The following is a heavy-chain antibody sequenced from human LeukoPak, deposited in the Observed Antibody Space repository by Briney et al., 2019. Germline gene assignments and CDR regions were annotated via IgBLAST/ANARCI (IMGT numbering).Heavy chain of an antibody. V-gene: IGHV3-53*05. D-gene: IGHD1-26*01. CDR3: AKGKWYSGTYHFDY. Sequence: GGSLRLSCAASGFTFSSYWMHWVRHAPGKGLEWVSVIYSGGSTYYADSVKGRFTISRDNSKNTLYLQMNSLRPEDTALYYCAKGKWYSGTYHFDYWGQGTLVTVSS. J-gene: IGHJ4*02. CDR1: GFTFSSYW. CDR2: IYSGGST.